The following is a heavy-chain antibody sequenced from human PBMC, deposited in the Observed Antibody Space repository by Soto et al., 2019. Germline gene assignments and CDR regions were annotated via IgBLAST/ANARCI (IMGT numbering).Heavy chain of an antibody. CDR1: GFTFSSYG. J-gene: IGHJ4*02. CDR3: TPLPSGYSYHTLFDY. CDR2: IWYDGSNK. Sequence: PGGSLRLSCAASGFTFSSYGMHWVRQAPGKGLEWVAVIWYDGSNKYYADSVKGRFTISRDNSKNTLYLQMNSLRAEDTAVYYCTPLPSGYSYHTLFDYWGQGTLVTVSS. D-gene: IGHD5-18*01. V-gene: IGHV3-33*01.